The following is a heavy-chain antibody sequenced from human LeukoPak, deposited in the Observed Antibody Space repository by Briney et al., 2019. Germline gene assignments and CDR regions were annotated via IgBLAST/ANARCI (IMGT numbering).Heavy chain of an antibody. V-gene: IGHV3-20*04. D-gene: IGHD3-22*01. J-gene: IGHJ6*03. CDR2: INWNGGST. Sequence: GGSLRLSCAASGFTFDDYGMIWVRQAPGKGLEWVSGINWNGGSTGYADSVKGRFTISRDNAKNSLYLQMNSLRAEDTALYYCARYYYDSSGYSYYYYYMDVWGKGTTVTVSS. CDR3: ARYYYDSSGYSYYYYYMDV. CDR1: GFTFDDYG.